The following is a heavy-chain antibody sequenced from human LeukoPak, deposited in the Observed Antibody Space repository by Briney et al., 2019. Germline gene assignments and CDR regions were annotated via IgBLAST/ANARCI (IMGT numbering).Heavy chain of an antibody. CDR3: ARDRDGYNFDY. CDR2: IYYSGST. D-gene: IGHD5-24*01. Sequence: SETLSLTRTVSGGSISSYYWSWIRQPPGKGLEWIGYIYYSGSTNYNPSLKSRVTISVDTSKNQFSLKLSSVTAADTAVYYCARDRDGYNFDYWGQGTLVTVSS. CDR1: GGSISSYY. J-gene: IGHJ4*02. V-gene: IGHV4-59*01.